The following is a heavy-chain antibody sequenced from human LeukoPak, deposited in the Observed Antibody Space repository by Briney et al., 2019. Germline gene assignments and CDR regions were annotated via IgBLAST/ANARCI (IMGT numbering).Heavy chain of an antibody. CDR2: IYYSGNT. Sequence: PSETLSLTCTVSGGSISSSSYYWGWIRQPPGKGLEWIGYIYYSGNTYYNPSLKSRVTISVDTSKNQFSLKLSSVTAADTAVYFCARDRYGMDVWGRGTTVTVSS. J-gene: IGHJ6*02. V-gene: IGHV4-31*03. CDR1: GGSISSSSYY. CDR3: ARDRYGMDV.